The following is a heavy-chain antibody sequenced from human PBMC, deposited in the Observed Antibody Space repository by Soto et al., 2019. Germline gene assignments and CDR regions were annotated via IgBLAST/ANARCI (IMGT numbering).Heavy chain of an antibody. D-gene: IGHD2-21*01. CDR3: ARGGISHWAYFYYMDV. J-gene: IGHJ6*03. CDR1: GWSLSDYF. CDR2: INHLGSI. Sequence: KTSETLSLTCVVSGWSLSDYFWSWIRQPPGMALEWIGEINHLGSINYNPSLKSRVTMSVDTSKNQFSLTLNSVTAADTATYYCARGGISHWAYFYYMDVWDRGTTVTVSS. V-gene: IGHV4-34*01.